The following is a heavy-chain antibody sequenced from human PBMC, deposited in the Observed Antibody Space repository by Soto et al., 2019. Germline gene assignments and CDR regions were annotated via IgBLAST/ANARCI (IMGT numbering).Heavy chain of an antibody. D-gene: IGHD5-18*01. J-gene: IGHJ5*02. Sequence: SETLSLTCTVSGGSVSSNTYYWVWIRQPPGKGLEWIGSIYYTGSTYHSPSLKSRVTLSVDTSKNQFSLNLTSVTATDTAVYYCARGKKRQLWSYTWFDPWGQGSLVTVSS. CDR2: IYYTGST. CDR3: ARGKKRQLWSYTWFDP. V-gene: IGHV4-39*01. CDR1: GGSVSSNTYY.